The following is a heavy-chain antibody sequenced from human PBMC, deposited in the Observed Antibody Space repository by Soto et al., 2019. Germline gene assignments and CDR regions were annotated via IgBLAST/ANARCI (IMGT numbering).Heavy chain of an antibody. CDR2: ISGSGTTT. CDR3: AKDRVGGVPDAFDI. D-gene: IGHD2-8*01. V-gene: IGHV3-23*01. CDR1: GFTSTNYV. J-gene: IGHJ3*02. Sequence: LRLSCAASGFTSTNYVMNWVRQAPGKGLEWVSSISGSGTTTFYADSVKGRFIISRDNSKNTLYLQMNSLRAEDTALYYCAKDRVGGVPDAFDIWGQGTMVTVSS.